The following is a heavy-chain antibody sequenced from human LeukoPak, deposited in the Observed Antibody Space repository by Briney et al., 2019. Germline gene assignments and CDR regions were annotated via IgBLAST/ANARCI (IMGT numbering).Heavy chain of an antibody. CDR1: GFTFSSYG. Sequence: PGGSLRLSCAASGFTFSSYGMHWVRQAPGKGLEWVAVISYDGSNKYYADSVKGRFTISRDNSKNTLYLQMNSLRAEDTAVYYCAKDPYGSGMNWFDPWGQGTLVIVSS. D-gene: IGHD3-10*01. CDR3: AKDPYGSGMNWFDP. CDR2: ISYDGSNK. J-gene: IGHJ5*02. V-gene: IGHV3-30*18.